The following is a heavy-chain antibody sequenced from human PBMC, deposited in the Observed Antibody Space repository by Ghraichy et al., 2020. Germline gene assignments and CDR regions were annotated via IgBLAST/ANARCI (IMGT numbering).Heavy chain of an antibody. J-gene: IGHJ2*01. CDR2: IYYSGST. Sequence: SETLSLTCTVSGGSISSSSYYWGWIRQPPGKGLEWIGSIYYSGSTYYNPSLKSRVTISVDTSKNQFSLKLSSVTAADTAVYYCARDPGQQLVWGGYFDLWGRGTLVTVSS. CDR3: ARDPGQQLVWGGYFDL. D-gene: IGHD6-13*01. CDR1: GGSISSSSYY. V-gene: IGHV4-39*02.